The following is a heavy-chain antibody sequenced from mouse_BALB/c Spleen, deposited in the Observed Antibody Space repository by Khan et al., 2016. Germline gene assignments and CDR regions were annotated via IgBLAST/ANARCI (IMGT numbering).Heavy chain of an antibody. CDR1: GYTFTDYS. CDR2: INTETGEP. D-gene: IGHD4-1*01. J-gene: IGHJ4*01. V-gene: IGHV9-2-1*01. Sequence: QIQLVQSGPELKKPGETVKISCKASGYTFTDYSMHWVKQAPGKGLKWMGWINTETGEPTYADDFKGRFAFSLETSANTAYLQINNLKNEDTATYFCAGELGRDYAMDYWGQGTSVTVSS. CDR3: AGELGRDYAMDY.